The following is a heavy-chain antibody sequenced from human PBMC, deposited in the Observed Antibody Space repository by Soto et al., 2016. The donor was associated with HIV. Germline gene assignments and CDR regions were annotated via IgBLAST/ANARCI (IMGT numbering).Heavy chain of an antibody. J-gene: IGHJ5*02. CDR3: ARDNVGVRGVDPYNWFDP. Sequence: EVQLVESGGGLIRPGGSLRLSCAASGFTFDDYGMSWVRQAPGKGLEWVSTINWNGDNPSYTDSVRGRFTISRDNARNSLYLQMKSLRVEDTAYYYCARDNVGVRGVDPYNWFDPWGQGTLVTVSS. V-gene: IGHV3-20*04. D-gene: IGHD3-10*01. CDR1: GFTFDDYG. CDR2: INWNGDNP.